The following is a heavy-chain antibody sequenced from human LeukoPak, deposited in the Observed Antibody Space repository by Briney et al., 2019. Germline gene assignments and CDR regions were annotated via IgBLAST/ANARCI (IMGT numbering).Heavy chain of an antibody. J-gene: IGHJ4*02. CDR3: ARAPSPLNYYGSGSYLF. CDR2: IKQDGSEK. Sequence: GGSLRLSCAASGFTFGSICMSWVSQAPGRGLEWVAKIKQDGSEKYYVDSVKGRFTTSRDNAKNSLYLKMNSLRAEDTAVYYCARAPSPLNYYGSGSYLFWGQGTLVTVSS. CDR1: GFTFGSIC. D-gene: IGHD3-10*01. V-gene: IGHV3-7*01.